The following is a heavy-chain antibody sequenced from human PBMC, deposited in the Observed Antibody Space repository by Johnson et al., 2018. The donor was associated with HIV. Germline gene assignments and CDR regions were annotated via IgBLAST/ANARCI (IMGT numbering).Heavy chain of an antibody. CDR2: IYSGVNT. D-gene: IGHD3-22*01. J-gene: IGHJ3*02. Sequence: VQLVESGGGLVQPGGSLRLSCAASGFTVSSNYMSWVRQAPGKGLEWVSVIYSGVNTYYADSVKGRFTLSSDNSKNTLYLQMNSLRAEYTAVYYCARDRGNYYESSGYYGLGAFDIWGQGTMVTVSS. CDR3: ARDRGNYYESSGYYGLGAFDI. V-gene: IGHV3-66*02. CDR1: GFTVSSNY.